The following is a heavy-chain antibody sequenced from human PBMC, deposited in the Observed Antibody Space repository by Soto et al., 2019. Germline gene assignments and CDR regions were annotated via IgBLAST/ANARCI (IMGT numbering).Heavy chain of an antibody. CDR3: ARDGVLRYFDWLSGSVHFDY. D-gene: IGHD3-9*01. CDR1: GFTFSDYY. J-gene: IGHJ4*02. CDR2: ISSSGSTI. V-gene: IGHV3-11*01. Sequence: QVQLVESGGGLVKPGGSLRLSCAASGFTFSDYYMSWIRRAPGKGLEWVSYISSSGSTIYYADSVKGRFTISRDNAKNSLYLQMNSLRAEDTAVYYCARDGVLRYFDWLSGSVHFDYWGQGTLVTVSS.